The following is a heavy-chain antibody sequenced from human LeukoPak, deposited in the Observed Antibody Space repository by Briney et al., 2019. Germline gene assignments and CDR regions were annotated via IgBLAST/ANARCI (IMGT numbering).Heavy chain of an antibody. CDR1: GYIFTSYY. Sequence: ASVKVSCKASGYIFTSYYSHWVRQAPGQGLEWMGIINPSDSGTSYAQKFQGRVTMTRDTSTSTVYMELSSLRSEDTAVYYCARGDDMVRGFIWFDPWGQGTLVTVSS. CDR2: INPSDSGT. CDR3: ARGDDMVRGFIWFDP. V-gene: IGHV1-46*01. D-gene: IGHD3-10*01. J-gene: IGHJ5*02.